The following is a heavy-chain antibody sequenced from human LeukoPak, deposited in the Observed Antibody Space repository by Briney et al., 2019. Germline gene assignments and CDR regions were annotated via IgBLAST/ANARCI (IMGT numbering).Heavy chain of an antibody. CDR1: GFTFSSYG. D-gene: IGHD1-14*01. Sequence: PGGSLRLSCAASGFTFSSYGMSWVRQAPGKGLEWVSAISGSGGSTYYADSVNGRFTISRDNAKNSLYLQMNTLRAEDTAIYYCATFSGAHHRTFDSWGQGTLVTVSS. CDR2: ISGSGGST. CDR3: ATFSGAHHRTFDS. J-gene: IGHJ4*02. V-gene: IGHV3-23*01.